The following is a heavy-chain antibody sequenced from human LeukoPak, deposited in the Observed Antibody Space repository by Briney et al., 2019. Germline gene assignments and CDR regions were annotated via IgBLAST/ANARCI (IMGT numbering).Heavy chain of an antibody. CDR1: GGSIRMSTYY. Sequence: SETLFLTCTVSGGSIRMSTYYWGWIRQPPGKGLEWIGSIYHSGSTHYNPSLRSRVTMSVDTSKNQFTLKVTAVTAADTAVYYCMTNGTVTVAGTKFHYFDYWGQGALVTVSS. CDR2: IYHSGST. J-gene: IGHJ4*02. CDR3: MTNGTVTVAGTKFHYFDY. V-gene: IGHV4-39*01. D-gene: IGHD6-19*01.